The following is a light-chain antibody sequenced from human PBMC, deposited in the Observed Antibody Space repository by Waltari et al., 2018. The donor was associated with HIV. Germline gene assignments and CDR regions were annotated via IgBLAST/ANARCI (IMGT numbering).Light chain of an antibody. CDR2: AAS. CDR1: QGISNS. Sequence: AIRMTQSPSSFSASTGDRVTITCRASQGISNSLAWYQQKPGQAPKLLIYAASTLQSGVPSRFNGSGSATDFTLTISCLQSEDFATYYCQQYYTYSWTFGQGTKVEIK. V-gene: IGKV1-8*01. J-gene: IGKJ1*01. CDR3: QQYYTYSWT.